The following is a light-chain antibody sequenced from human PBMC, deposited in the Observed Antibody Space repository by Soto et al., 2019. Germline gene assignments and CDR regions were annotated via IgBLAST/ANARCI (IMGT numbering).Light chain of an antibody. CDR3: LQHNSYPWT. V-gene: IGKV1-5*01. Sequence: GDRVTITCRASQSISSWLAWYQQKPGKAPKLLIYGASTLQSGVPSRFSGSGSGTEFTLTISSLQPEDFATYYCLQHNSYPWTFGQGTKVDIK. J-gene: IGKJ1*01. CDR2: GAS. CDR1: QSISSW.